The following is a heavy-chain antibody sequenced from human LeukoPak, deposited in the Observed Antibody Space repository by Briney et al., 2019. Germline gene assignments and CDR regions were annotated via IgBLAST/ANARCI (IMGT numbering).Heavy chain of an antibody. Sequence: GRSLRLSCAASGFTFSSYGMHWVRQAPGKGLEWVAVISYDGSNKYYADSVKGRFTISRDNSKNTLYLQMNSLRAEDTAVYYCAEVDSSGWYPNWGQGTLVTVSS. V-gene: IGHV3-30*18. J-gene: IGHJ4*02. CDR1: GFTFSSYG. D-gene: IGHD6-19*01. CDR3: AEVDSSGWYPN. CDR2: ISYDGSNK.